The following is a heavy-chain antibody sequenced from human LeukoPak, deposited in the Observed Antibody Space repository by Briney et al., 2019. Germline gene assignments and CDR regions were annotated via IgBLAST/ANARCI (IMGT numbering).Heavy chain of an antibody. CDR1: EFTFDDYA. Sequence: PGGSLRLSCAASEFTFDDYAMHWVRQAPGKGLQWISSINWVGDTSSYADSVKGRFTVSRDNTKGSLYLQMHSLRSEDTALYYCAKDRQYGDYGGGDFFDSWGQGTLVTVSS. CDR3: AKDRQYGDYGGGDFFDS. J-gene: IGHJ4*02. CDR2: INWVGDTS. D-gene: IGHD4-17*01. V-gene: IGHV3-43D*03.